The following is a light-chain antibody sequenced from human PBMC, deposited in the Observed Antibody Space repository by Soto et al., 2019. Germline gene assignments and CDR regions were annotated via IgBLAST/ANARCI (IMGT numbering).Light chain of an antibody. CDR3: CSYAGSSTWV. CDR2: EVN. J-gene: IGLJ3*02. Sequence: QSALTQPASVSGSPGQSITISCTGTSSDFGNYNLVSWYQQHPGKVPKLILFEVNKRPSGVSGRFSGSKSGNTASLTISGLQDEEEADYYCCSYAGSSTWVFGGGTKVTVL. CDR1: SSDFGNYNL. V-gene: IGLV2-23*02.